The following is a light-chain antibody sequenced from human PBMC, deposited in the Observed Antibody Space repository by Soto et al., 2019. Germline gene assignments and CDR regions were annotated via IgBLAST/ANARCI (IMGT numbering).Light chain of an antibody. CDR2: EVT. V-gene: IGLV2-14*01. J-gene: IGLJ7*01. CDR3: SSYTTSNTLL. Sequence: QSALTQPASVSGSPGQSITISCTGTSSDVGGYSYVSWYQQHPGKAPKLMIYEVTYRPSGVSNRFSGSKSGNTASLTISGLQAEDEADYYCSSYTTSNTLLFGGGTQLTVL. CDR1: SSDVGGYSY.